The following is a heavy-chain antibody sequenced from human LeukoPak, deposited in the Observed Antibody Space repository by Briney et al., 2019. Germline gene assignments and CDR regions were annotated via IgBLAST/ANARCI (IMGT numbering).Heavy chain of an antibody. J-gene: IGHJ3*02. CDR3: AREGGGKYCSSTSCRGDAFDI. CDR1: GYTFTGYY. Sequence: VASVKVSCKASGYTFTGYYMHWVRQAPGQGLEWMGWINPNSGGTNYAQKFQGRVTMTRDTSISTAYMELSSLRSEDTAVYYCAREGGGKYCSSTSCRGDAFDIWGQGTMVTVSS. D-gene: IGHD2-2*01. CDR2: INPNSGGT. V-gene: IGHV1-2*02.